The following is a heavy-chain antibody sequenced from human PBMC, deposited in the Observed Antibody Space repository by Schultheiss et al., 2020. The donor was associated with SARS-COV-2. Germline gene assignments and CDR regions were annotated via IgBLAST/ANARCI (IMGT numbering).Heavy chain of an antibody. CDR1: GGSISSSSYY. CDR3: ARHGSSGYYLDY. V-gene: IGHV4-39*07. Sequence: GSLRLSCTVSGGSISSSSYYWGWIRQPPGKGLEWIGSIYYSGSTNYNPSLKSRVTISVDTSKNQFSLKLSSVTAADTAVYYCARHGSSGYYLDYWGQGTLVTVSS. J-gene: IGHJ4*02. D-gene: IGHD3-22*01. CDR2: IYYSGST.